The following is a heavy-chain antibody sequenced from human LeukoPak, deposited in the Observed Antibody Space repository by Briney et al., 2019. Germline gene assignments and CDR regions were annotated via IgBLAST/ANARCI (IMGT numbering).Heavy chain of an antibody. D-gene: IGHD1-1*01. J-gene: IGHJ6*03. V-gene: IGHV4-59*01. CDR2: VDHTGST. Sequence: SETLSLTCSVSDDSITMYYWTWIRQPPGKGLEWIGYVDHTGSTNFNPSLNGRVSISRDTTKNLFSLRLRSVTAADTAVYFCARGHVSSSTWYSTYYYYFYMDVWGKGTTVTVSS. CDR1: DDSITMYY. CDR3: ARGHVSSSTWYSTYYYYFYMDV.